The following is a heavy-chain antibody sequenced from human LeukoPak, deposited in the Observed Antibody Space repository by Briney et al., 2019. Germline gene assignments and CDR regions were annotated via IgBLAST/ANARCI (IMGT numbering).Heavy chain of an antibody. CDR1: GGSFSGYY. V-gene: IGHV4-34*01. CDR2: INHSGST. J-gene: IGHJ6*04. Sequence: SETLSLTCAVYGGSFSGYYWSWIRQPPGKGLEWIGEINHSGSTNYNPSLKSRVTISVDTSKNQFSLKLSSVTAADTAVYYCARARIWFGPNGMDVWGKGTTVTVSS. D-gene: IGHD3-10*01. CDR3: ARARIWFGPNGMDV.